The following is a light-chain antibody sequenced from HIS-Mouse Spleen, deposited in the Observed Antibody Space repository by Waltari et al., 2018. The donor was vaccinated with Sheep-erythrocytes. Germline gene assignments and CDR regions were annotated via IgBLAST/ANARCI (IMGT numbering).Light chain of an antibody. CDR2: QDS. J-gene: IGLJ2*01. CDR1: TLGDKY. CDR3: QAWDSSTVV. V-gene: IGLV3-1*01. Sequence: SYELTQPPSVSVSPGQTASITCSGETLGDKYACWYQQKPGPSPVLVIYQDSKRPSGIPERFSGSNSGNTATLTISGTQAMDEADYYCQAWDSSTVVFGGGTKLTVL.